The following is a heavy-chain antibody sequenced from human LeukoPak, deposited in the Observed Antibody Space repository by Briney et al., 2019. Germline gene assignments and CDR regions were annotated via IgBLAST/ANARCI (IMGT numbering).Heavy chain of an antibody. J-gene: IGHJ3*02. CDR2: IYYSGST. CDR1: GGSISSSSYY. Sequence: SETLSLTCTVSGGSISSSSYYWGWIRQPPGKGLEWIGSIYYSGSTYYNPSLKSRITISVDTSKNQFSLKLSSVTAADTAVYYCARDSGSSDAFDIWGRGTMVTVSS. CDR3: ARDSGSSDAFDI. V-gene: IGHV4-39*07. D-gene: IGHD1-26*01.